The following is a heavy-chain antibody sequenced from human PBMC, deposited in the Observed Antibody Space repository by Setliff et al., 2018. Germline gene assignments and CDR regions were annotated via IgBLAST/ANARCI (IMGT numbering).Heavy chain of an antibody. Sequence: SETLSLTCTVSGGPISSSNYYWAWIRQPPGKGLEWLGTVYHSGGTYYSPSLKSRVTMSIDTSKNQFSLNLNSVTAADTAVYHCARQPYSTTYYYYYYYMDVWGKGTTVTVSS. CDR2: VYHSGGT. CDR1: GGPISSSNYY. V-gene: IGHV4-39*01. CDR3: ARQPYSTTYYYYYYYMDV. J-gene: IGHJ6*03. D-gene: IGHD6-13*01.